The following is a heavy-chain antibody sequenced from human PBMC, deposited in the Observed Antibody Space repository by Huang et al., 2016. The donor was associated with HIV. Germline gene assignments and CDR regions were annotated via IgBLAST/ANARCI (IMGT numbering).Heavy chain of an antibody. CDR1: GFTFSSYG. D-gene: IGHD6-13*01. CDR2: RSDDAKTK. CDR3: AKGGSAAAVLDF. Sequence: QVQLVESGGGVVQPGRSLRISCAASGFTFSSYGMHWVGQAPGKVLWWVAVRSDDAKTKYYADSVKGRFSISRDNSKTTVYLQLNSLRLEDTAVYYCAKGGSAAAVLDFWGQGTLVTVSS. J-gene: IGHJ4*02. V-gene: IGHV3-30*18.